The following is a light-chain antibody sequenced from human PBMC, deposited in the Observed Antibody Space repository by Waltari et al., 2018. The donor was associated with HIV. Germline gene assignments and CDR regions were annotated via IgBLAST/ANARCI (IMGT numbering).Light chain of an antibody. J-gene: IGLJ2*01. CDR1: NIASKS. CDR3: QVWDTSSDHRVV. Sequence: SYVLTQPPSVSVAPGKTARITCGGNNIASKSVHWYQQKPGQAPVLVIYYDNDRPSGIPERLSGSNSGNTATLTISRVEAGDEADYYCQVWDTSSDHRVVFGGGTRLTVL. CDR2: YDN. V-gene: IGLV3-21*04.